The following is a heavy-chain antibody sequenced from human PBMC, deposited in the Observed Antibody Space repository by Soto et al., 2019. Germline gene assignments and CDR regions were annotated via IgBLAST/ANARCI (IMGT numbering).Heavy chain of an antibody. CDR3: ARQYRSTSFGP. V-gene: IGHV4-39*01. CDR2: IHSNRTT. J-gene: IGHJ5*02. CDR1: DDSISGSPYF. Sequence: PSETLSLTCTVSDDSISGSPYFWGWIRQPPGQGLEWIGCIHSNRTTYYNPSLKTRVTLSIDASKNLYSLQLTPRTAADTAVFYCARQYRSTSFGPWGRGTLVTVSS. D-gene: IGHD2-2*01.